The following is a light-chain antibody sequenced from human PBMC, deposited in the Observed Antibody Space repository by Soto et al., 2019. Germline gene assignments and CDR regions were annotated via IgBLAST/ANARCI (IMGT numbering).Light chain of an antibody. CDR2: DGT. V-gene: IGKV1-5*01. Sequence: DIQMTQSPSTLSASVGDTVTITCRATQSFSRFLAWFQQKPGRAPSLLIFDGTTLQSGVPSRFSGSESGTESTLTISSLQPDDFATYYCLQYNDYPGTFGQGTKVDIK. CDR3: LQYNDYPGT. J-gene: IGKJ1*01. CDR1: QSFSRF.